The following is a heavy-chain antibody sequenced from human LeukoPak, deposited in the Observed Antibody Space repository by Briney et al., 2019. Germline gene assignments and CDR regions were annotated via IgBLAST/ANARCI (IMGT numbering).Heavy chain of an antibody. V-gene: IGHV3-21*01. D-gene: IGHD4-17*01. Sequence: GGSLRLSCAASGFTVSTNCMTWVRQAPGKGLEWVSSISSSSSYIYYADSVKGRFTISRDNAKNSLYLQMNSLRAEDTAVYYCARETSGDYYFDYWGQGTLVTVSS. CDR1: GFTVSTNC. CDR3: ARETSGDYYFDY. CDR2: ISSSSSYI. J-gene: IGHJ4*02.